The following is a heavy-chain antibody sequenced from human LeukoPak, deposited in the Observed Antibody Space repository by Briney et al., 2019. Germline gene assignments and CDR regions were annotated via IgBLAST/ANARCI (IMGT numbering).Heavy chain of an antibody. J-gene: IGHJ4*02. CDR3: AKRGVVIRVFLVGFHKEAYYFDS. D-gene: IGHD3-10*01. CDR1: GITLSNFG. CDR2: LSGSGGGT. V-gene: IGHV3-23*01. Sequence: GGSLRLSCAVSGITLSNFGMSWVRQAPGKGLEWVAGLSGSGGGTNYADSVQGRFTISRDNPKNTLYLQMNSLRAEDTAVYFCAKRGVVIRVFLVGFHKEAYYFDSWGQGALVTVSS.